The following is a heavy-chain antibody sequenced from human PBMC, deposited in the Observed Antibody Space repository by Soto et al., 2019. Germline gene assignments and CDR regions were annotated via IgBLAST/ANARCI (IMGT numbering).Heavy chain of an antibody. V-gene: IGHV1-46*03. CDR1: GYTFTSYY. Sequence: QVQVVQSGAEVKKPGASVKVSCKASGYTFTSYYMHWVRQAPGQGLEWMGIMNPSGGTTTYAQKFQGRVTMTRDTSTSTAYMELSSLSSEDTAMYYCARDGYKNMYYFDYWGQGTLVTVSS. CDR3: ARDGYKNMYYFDY. D-gene: IGHD5-12*01. CDR2: MNPSGGTT. J-gene: IGHJ4*02.